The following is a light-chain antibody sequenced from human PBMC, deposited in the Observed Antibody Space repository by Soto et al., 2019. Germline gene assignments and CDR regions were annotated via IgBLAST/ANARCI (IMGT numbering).Light chain of an antibody. CDR2: EVS. CDR3: ISSAGSNNLG. J-gene: IGLJ2*01. Sequence: QSALTQPPSASGSPGQSVTISCTGTSSDVGGYNYVSWYQQYPGKAPKVMIYEVSKRPSGVPDRFSGSKSGNTASLTVSGLQAEDEADSSCISSAGSNNLGFGGGTKLTVL. CDR1: SSDVGGYNY. V-gene: IGLV2-8*01.